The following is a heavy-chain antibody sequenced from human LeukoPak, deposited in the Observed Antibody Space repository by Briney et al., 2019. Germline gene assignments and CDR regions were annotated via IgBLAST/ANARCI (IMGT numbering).Heavy chain of an antibody. D-gene: IGHD5-18*01. V-gene: IGHV1-2*02. CDR1: GYTFTGYY. CDR3: ARCGYSYGSPNYFDY. Sequence: ASVKVSCKASGYTFTGYYMHWVRQAPGQGLEWMGWINPNSGGTNYAQKFQGRVTMTRDTSISTAYMELSRLRSDDTAVYYCARCGYSYGSPNYFDYWGQGTLVTVSS. J-gene: IGHJ4*02. CDR2: INPNSGGT.